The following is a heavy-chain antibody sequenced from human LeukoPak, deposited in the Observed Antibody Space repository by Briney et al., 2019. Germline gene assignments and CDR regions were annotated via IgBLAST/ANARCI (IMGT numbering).Heavy chain of an antibody. D-gene: IGHD6-19*01. CDR1: GFTFGDHA. CDR2: IRSKAYRGTT. Sequence: GRSLRLSCISSGFTFGDHAMGWVRQAPGKGLEWVGFIRSKAYRGTTEYAASVKGRFTISRDNSKNTLYLQMNSLRAEDTAVYYCARDPVAGPDYWGQGTLVTVSS. V-gene: IGHV3-49*04. J-gene: IGHJ4*02. CDR3: ARDPVAGPDY.